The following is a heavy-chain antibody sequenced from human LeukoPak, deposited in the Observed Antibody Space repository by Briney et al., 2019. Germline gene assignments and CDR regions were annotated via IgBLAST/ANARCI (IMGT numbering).Heavy chain of an antibody. Sequence: PSETLSLTCTVSGGSLSSGGYYWSWIRQPPGKGLEWIGYIYHSGSTYYNLSFKSRVTISVDRSQNQFSLKLSSVTAADTAVYYCARDGMDLWSGPIGYMDVWGKGTTVTVSS. CDR3: ARDGMDLWSGPIGYMDV. J-gene: IGHJ6*03. CDR1: GGSLSSGGYY. V-gene: IGHV4-30-2*01. D-gene: IGHD3-3*01. CDR2: IYHSGST.